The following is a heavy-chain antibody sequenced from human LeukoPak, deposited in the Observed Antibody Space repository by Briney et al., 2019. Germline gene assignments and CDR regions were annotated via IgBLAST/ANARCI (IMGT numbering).Heavy chain of an antibody. CDR1: GYTFTGYY. Sequence: ASVKVSCKASGYTFTGYYMHWVRQAPGQGLGWMGWINPNSGGTNYAQKFQGRVTMTRDTSISTAYMELSRLRSDDTAVYYCARAMDYYDSSGYYDYWGQGTLVTVSS. J-gene: IGHJ4*02. D-gene: IGHD3-22*01. V-gene: IGHV1-2*02. CDR2: INPNSGGT. CDR3: ARAMDYYDSSGYYDY.